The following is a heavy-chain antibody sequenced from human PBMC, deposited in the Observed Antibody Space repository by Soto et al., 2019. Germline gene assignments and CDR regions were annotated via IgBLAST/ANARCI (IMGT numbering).Heavy chain of an antibody. J-gene: IGHJ4*02. CDR3: AHRQRTVVVGAPFDL. V-gene: IGHV2-5*02. CDR1: GVSLTTSGVG. Sequence: SGPTLVNPTQPLTLTCTLSGVSLTTSGVGVGWIRQPPGKALEWLALIYWDDDKRFSPSLKSRLAITRDTSKNQVVMTMTDMAPVDTAIYYCAHRQRTVVVGAPFDLWGQGSQVTVS. D-gene: IGHD2-15*01. CDR2: IYWDDDK.